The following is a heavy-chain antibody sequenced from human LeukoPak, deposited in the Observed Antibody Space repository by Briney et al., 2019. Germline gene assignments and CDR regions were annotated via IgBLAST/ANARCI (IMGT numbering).Heavy chain of an antibody. CDR3: ARVSDPRGVRGVNYYYYGMDV. V-gene: IGHV3-21*01. CDR2: ISSSSSYI. J-gene: IGHJ6*02. D-gene: IGHD3-10*01. Sequence: GGSLRLSCAASGFTFSSYGMNWVRQAPGKGLEWVSPISSSSSYIYYADSVKGRFTISRDNAKNSLYLQMNSLRAEDTAVYYCARVSDPRGVRGVNYYYYGMDVWGQGTTVTVSS. CDR1: GFTFSSYG.